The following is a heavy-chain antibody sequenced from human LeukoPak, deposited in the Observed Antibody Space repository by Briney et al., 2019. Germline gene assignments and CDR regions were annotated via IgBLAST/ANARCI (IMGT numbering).Heavy chain of an antibody. J-gene: IGHJ4*01. D-gene: IGHD1-26*01. CDR2: INSDGSGT. CDR1: GFTFNTYW. CDR3: VRARVGTYYDY. V-gene: IGHV3-74*01. Sequence: PGGSLRLSCAASGFTFNTYWMHWVRQTPGKGLVWVSRINSDGSGTTYADSVKGRFIISRDNAKNTLYLQMNSLKVEDTAVYYCVRARVGTYYDYWGQLTLVTVSS.